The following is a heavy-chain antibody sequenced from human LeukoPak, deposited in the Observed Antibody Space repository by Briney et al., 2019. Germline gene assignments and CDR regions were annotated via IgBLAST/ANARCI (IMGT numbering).Heavy chain of an antibody. D-gene: IGHD4-17*01. CDR2: KSHDGSNI. V-gene: IGHV3-30*14. CDR1: GFTFSNYV. J-gene: IGHJ4*02. Sequence: PGGSLRLSCASSGFTFSNYVLYWVRQAPVKVLEWVAGKSHDGSNIYYADPVKGRFTVSRDNSKNTLYLQMNSLRVEDTAVYSCARESFGDYYFDYWGQGTLVTVSS. CDR3: ARESFGDYYFDY.